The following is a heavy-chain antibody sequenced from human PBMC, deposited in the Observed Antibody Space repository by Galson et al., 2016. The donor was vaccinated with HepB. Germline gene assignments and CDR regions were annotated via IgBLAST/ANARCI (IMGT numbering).Heavy chain of an antibody. Sequence: SLRLSCAASGFTFKNYALHWVRQAPGKGLEWVTVISYDGSNTYYADSVKGRFTISRDNSKNTLYLQMNSLRAEDTAVYYCAKAWSRAFIVALDYGMDVWGQGTTVIVSS. J-gene: IGHJ6*02. V-gene: IGHV3-30*18. D-gene: IGHD5-12*01. CDR2: ISYDGSNT. CDR1: GFTFKNYA. CDR3: AKAWSRAFIVALDYGMDV.